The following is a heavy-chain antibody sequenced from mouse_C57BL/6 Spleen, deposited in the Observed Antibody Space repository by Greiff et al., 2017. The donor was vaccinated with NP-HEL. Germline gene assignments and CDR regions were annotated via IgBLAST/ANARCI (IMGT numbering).Heavy chain of an antibody. J-gene: IGHJ1*03. CDR3: ARTYGSSRYWYFDV. CDR2: ISYDGSN. V-gene: IGHV3-6*01. CDR1: GYSITSGYY. Sequence: ESGPGLVKPSQSLSLTCSVTGYSITSGYYWNWIRQFPGNKLEWMGYISYDGSNNYNPSLKNRISITRDTSKNQFFLKLNSVTTEDTATYYCARTYGSSRYWYFDVWGTGTTVTVSS. D-gene: IGHD1-1*01.